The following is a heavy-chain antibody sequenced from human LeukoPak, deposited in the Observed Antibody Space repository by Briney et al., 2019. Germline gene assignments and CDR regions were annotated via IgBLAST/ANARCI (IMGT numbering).Heavy chain of an antibody. V-gene: IGHV1-8*01. D-gene: IGHD1-26*01. J-gene: IGHJ4*02. CDR3: ARDDSGGYYFDY. Sequence: ASLKVSSKASGYTLASYDINWVRQATGQGLEWMGWRNPNRGKTGYAQKFQGRVTMTRNTSISTAYMELRSLRSEDTAVYYCARDDSGGYYFDYWGQGTLVTVS. CDR2: RNPNRGKT. CDR1: GYTLASYD.